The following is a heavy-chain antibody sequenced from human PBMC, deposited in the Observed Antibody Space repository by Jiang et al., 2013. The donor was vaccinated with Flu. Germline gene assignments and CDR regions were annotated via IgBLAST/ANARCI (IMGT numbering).Heavy chain of an antibody. CDR3: ARGDYGDLDPHYYYYGMDV. D-gene: IGHD4-17*01. V-gene: IGHV7-4-1*02. CDR1: GYTFTSYA. Sequence: QSGSELKKPGASVKVSCKASGYTFTSYAMNWVRQAPGQGLEWMGWINTNTGNPTYAQGFTGRFVFSLDTSVSTAYLQISSLKAEDTAVYYCARGDYGDLDPHYYYYGMDVWGQGTTVTVSS. CDR2: INTNTGNP. J-gene: IGHJ6*02.